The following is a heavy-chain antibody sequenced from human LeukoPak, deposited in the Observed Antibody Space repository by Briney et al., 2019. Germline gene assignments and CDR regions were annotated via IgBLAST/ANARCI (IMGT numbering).Heavy chain of an antibody. CDR2: ISGSGGTT. Sequence: GGSLRLSCAASGFTFSSYALSRVRQAPGKGLEWVSVISGSGGTTHYAESVKGRFTISRDNSKNTLYMQMNSLRAEDTAVYYCARDYHDSSGSYGVDFWGQGTLVTVSS. CDR1: GFTFSSYA. D-gene: IGHD3-22*01. CDR3: ARDYHDSSGSYGVDF. J-gene: IGHJ4*02. V-gene: IGHV3-23*01.